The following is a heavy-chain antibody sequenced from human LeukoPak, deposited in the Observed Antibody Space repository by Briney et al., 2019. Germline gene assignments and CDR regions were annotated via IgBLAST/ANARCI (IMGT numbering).Heavy chain of an antibody. Sequence: GASVKVSCKASGYTFTSYDINWVRQATGQGLEWMGWMNPNSGNTGYAQKFQGRVTMTRNTSISTAYMEQSSLRSDDTAVYYCASGLRYCSSTSCYAYWGQGTLVTVSS. D-gene: IGHD2-2*01. J-gene: IGHJ4*02. CDR1: GYTFTSYD. CDR2: MNPNSGNT. CDR3: ASGLRYCSSTSCYAY. V-gene: IGHV1-8*01.